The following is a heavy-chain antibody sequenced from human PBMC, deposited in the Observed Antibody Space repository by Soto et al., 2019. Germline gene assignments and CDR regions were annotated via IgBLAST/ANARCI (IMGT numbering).Heavy chain of an antibody. CDR3: AGRSGTYLNY. V-gene: IGHV3-74*01. CDR2: INTDGSGT. CDR1: GFTFSSYW. J-gene: IGHJ4*02. Sequence: EVQLVESGGGLVQPGGSLRLSCAASGFTFSSYWMHWVRQAPGRGLVWVSRINTDGSGTTYADSVQGRFTISRDNAKNTLFLQMNSLRDEDTAVYYCAGRSGTYLNYWGQGTLVTVSS. D-gene: IGHD1-26*01.